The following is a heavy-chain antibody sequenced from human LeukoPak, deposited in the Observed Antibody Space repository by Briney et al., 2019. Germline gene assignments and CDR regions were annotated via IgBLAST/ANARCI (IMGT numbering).Heavy chain of an antibody. Sequence: SETLSLTCGVSGGSVSSISYFWGWIRQPPGKGLQWIGSIYYSGSAYYNPSLQSRVAISVDTSRDQFSLKLTSVTAADTAVYYCARRPSWPSTSAFDIWGRGTMVTVSP. D-gene: IGHD2-2*01. J-gene: IGHJ3*02. CDR1: GGSVSSISYF. CDR3: ARRPSWPSTSAFDI. CDR2: IYYSGSA. V-gene: IGHV4-39*01.